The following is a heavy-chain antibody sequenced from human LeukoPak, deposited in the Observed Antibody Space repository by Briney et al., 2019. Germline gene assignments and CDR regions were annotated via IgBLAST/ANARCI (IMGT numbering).Heavy chain of an antibody. Sequence: GESLKISCKGSGYSFTSYWIGWVPQMPGKGLEWMGIIYPGDSDTRYSPSFQGQVTISADKSISTAYLQWSSLKASDTAMYYCARLPGGNTGVGDAFDIWGQGAMVTVSS. D-gene: IGHD7-27*01. CDR3: ARLPGGNTGVGDAFDI. CDR2: IYPGDSDT. CDR1: GYSFTSYW. J-gene: IGHJ3*02. V-gene: IGHV5-51*01.